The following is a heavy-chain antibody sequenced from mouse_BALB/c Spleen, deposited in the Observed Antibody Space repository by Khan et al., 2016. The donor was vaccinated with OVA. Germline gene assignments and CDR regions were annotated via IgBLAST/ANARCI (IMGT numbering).Heavy chain of an antibody. CDR2: ISYSGRT. J-gene: IGHJ2*01. CDR3: ASSVTITTAVSTDFDY. D-gene: IGHD1-1*01. CDR1: GYSITSDYA. Sequence: EVQLQESGPGLVKPSQSLSLTCTVTGYSITSDYAWNWIRQFPGNKLEWMGYISYSGRTSYNPSLKSRIPITRDKSKNTFFLQLNSVTTEDTATYFCASSVTITTAVSTDFDYWGQGTPLTVSS. V-gene: IGHV3-2*02.